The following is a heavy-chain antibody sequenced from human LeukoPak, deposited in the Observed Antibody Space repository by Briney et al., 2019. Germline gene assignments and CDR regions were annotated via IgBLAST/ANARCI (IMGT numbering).Heavy chain of an antibody. J-gene: IGHJ3*02. V-gene: IGHV1-2*02. CDR2: INPNSGGT. CDR1: GYTFTGYY. D-gene: IGHD2-2*01. Sequence: GASVKVSCKASGYTFTGYYMHWVRQAPGQGLEWMGWINPNSGGTNYAQKVQGRVTMTRDTSISPAYMELSKLRSDDKAGYYCARWQRKRGWLASTSLYPGGCFDIWGQGTMVTVSS. CDR3: ARWQRKRGWLASTSLYPGGCFDI.